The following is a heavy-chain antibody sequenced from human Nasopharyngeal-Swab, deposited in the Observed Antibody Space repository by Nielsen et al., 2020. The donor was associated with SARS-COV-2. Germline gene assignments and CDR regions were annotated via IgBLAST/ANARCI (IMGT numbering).Heavy chain of an antibody. CDR2: INHSGST. V-gene: IGHV4-39*07. CDR3: AFGYYGMDV. Sequence: SETLSLTCTVSGGSISSSSYYWGWIRQPPGKGLEWIGEINHSGSTNYNPSLKSRVTISVDTSKNQFSLKLSSVTAADTAVYYCAFGYYGMDVWGQGTTVTVSS. J-gene: IGHJ6*02. CDR1: GGSISSSSYY. D-gene: IGHD3-16*01.